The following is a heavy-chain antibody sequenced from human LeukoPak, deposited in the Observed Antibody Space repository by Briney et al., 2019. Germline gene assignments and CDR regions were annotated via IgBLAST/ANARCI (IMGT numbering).Heavy chain of an antibody. V-gene: IGHV1-69*05. CDR2: IIPIFGTA. Sequence: GASVNVSCKASGGTFSSYAISWVRRAPGQGLEWMGGIIPIFGTANYAQKFQGRVTITTDESTSTAYMELSSLRSDDTAVYYCARGERRAAAGDYWGQGTLVTVSS. J-gene: IGHJ4*02. CDR1: GGTFSSYA. CDR3: ARGERRAAAGDY. D-gene: IGHD6-13*01.